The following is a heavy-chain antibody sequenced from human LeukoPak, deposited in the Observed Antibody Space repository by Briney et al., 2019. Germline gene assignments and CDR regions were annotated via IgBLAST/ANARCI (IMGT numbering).Heavy chain of an antibody. CDR3: ARGVTTMVRGVHLPGY. Sequence: ASVKVSCKASRYTLTSYDINWVRQATGQGLEWMGCMNPNSGNTGYAQKFQGRVTITRNTSISTAYMELSSLRSEDTAVYYCARGVTTMVRGVHLPGYWGQGTLVTVSS. D-gene: IGHD3-10*01. V-gene: IGHV1-8*03. J-gene: IGHJ4*02. CDR2: MNPNSGNT. CDR1: RYTLTSYD.